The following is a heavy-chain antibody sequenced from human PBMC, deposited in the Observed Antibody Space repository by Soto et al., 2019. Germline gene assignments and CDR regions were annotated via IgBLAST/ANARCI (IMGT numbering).Heavy chain of an antibody. V-gene: IGHV4-31*03. CDR3: ARFPLLWSGPGDYYHGMDV. J-gene: IGHJ6*02. Sequence: QVQLQESGPGLVKPSQTLSLTCTVSGGSISSGGYYWSWIRQHPGKGLEWIGYIYYSGSTYYNPSLKSRVTISVDTSKNQFSLKLSSVTAADTAVYYCARFPLLWSGPGDYYHGMDVWGQGTTVTVSS. CDR1: GGSISSGGYY. CDR2: IYYSGST. D-gene: IGHD3-3*01.